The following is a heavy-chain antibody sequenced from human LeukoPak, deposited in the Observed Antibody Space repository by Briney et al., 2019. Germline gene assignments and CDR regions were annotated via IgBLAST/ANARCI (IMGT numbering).Heavy chain of an antibody. CDR2: IYHSGST. D-gene: IGHD2-2*01. V-gene: IGHV4-38-2*02. J-gene: IGHJ4*02. Sequence: SETLSLTCTFSGYSISSGYYWGWIRQPPGKGLEWIGGIYHSGSTYYNPSLKSRVTISVDTSKNQFSLKLSSVTAADTAVYYCARVGWFSVPAAAHYFDYWGQGTLVTVSS. CDR1: GYSISSGYY. CDR3: ARVGWFSVPAAAHYFDY.